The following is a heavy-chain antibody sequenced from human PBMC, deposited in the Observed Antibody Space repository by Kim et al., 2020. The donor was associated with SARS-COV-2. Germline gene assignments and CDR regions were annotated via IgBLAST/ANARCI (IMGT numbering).Heavy chain of an antibody. CDR1: GGTFSSYA. CDR3: ASGYDSSGYYWVDGMDV. J-gene: IGHJ6*02. Sequence: SVKVSCXXXGGTFSSYAISWVRQAPGQGLEWMGGIIPIFGTANYAQKFQGRVTITADESTSTAYMELSSLRSEDTAVYYCASGYDSSGYYWVDGMDVWGQGTTVTVSS. D-gene: IGHD3-22*01. CDR2: IIPIFGTA. V-gene: IGHV1-69*13.